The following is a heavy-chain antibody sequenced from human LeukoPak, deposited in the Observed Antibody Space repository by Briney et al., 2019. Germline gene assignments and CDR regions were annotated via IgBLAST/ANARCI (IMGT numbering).Heavy chain of an antibody. V-gene: IGHV3-33*08. CDR3: AKYDNSGRAGGY. Sequence: GSLRLSCAASGFTLSSYGMHWVRQAPGKGLEWVAVIWYDGSNKYYADSVKGRFTISRDNSRNTLYLQMNSLRAEDTAMYYCAKYDNSGRAGGYWGQGTLVTVSS. D-gene: IGHD3-22*01. J-gene: IGHJ4*02. CDR1: GFTLSSYG. CDR2: IWYDGSNK.